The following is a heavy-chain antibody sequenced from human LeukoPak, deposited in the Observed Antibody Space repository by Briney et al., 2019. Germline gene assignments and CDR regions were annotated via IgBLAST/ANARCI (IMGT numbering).Heavy chain of an antibody. CDR1: GGSINSSSYY. D-gene: IGHD1-1*01. J-gene: IGHJ4*02. CDR2: IYYSGST. V-gene: IGHV4-39*01. CDR3: ARRGRWNDVRFDY. Sequence: SETLSLTCTVSGGSINSSSYYWGWIRQPPGKGLEWIGSIYYSGSTYYNPSLKSRVTISVDTSKNQFSLKLSSVTAADTAVYYCARRGRWNDVRFDYWGQGTLVTVSS.